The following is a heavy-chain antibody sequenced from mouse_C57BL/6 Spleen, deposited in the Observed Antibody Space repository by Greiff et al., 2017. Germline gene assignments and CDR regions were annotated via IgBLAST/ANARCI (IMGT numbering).Heavy chain of an antibody. CDR3: ARADDYDGFYAMDY. J-gene: IGHJ4*01. V-gene: IGHV5-4*01. CDR2: ISDGGSYT. CDR1: GFTFSSYA. Sequence: DVHLVESGGGLVKPGGSLKLSCAASGFTFSSYAMSWVRQTPEKRLEWVATISDGGSYTYYPDNVKGRFTISRDNAKNNLYLQMSHLKSEDTAMYYCARADDYDGFYAMDYWGQGTSVTVSS. D-gene: IGHD2-4*01.